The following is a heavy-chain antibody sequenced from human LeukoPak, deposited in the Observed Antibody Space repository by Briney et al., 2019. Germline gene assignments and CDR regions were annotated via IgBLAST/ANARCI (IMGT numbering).Heavy chain of an antibody. J-gene: IGHJ4*02. CDR3: ASRSIAVAGTNY. Sequence: SQTLSLTCTVSGGSISSGGHYWSWIRQHPGKGLEWIGYIYYSGSTYYNPSLKSRVTISVDTSKNQFSLKLSSVTAADTAVYYCASRSIAVAGTNYWGQGTLVTVSS. V-gene: IGHV4-31*03. CDR2: IYYSGST. D-gene: IGHD6-19*01. CDR1: GGSISSGGHY.